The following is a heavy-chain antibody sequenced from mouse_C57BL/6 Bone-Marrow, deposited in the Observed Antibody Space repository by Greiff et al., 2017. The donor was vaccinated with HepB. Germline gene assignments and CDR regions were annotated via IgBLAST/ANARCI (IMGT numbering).Heavy chain of an antibody. J-gene: IGHJ3*01. CDR1: GYAFSSSW. Sequence: VKLQESGPELVKPGASVKISCKASGYAFSSSWMNWVKQRPGKGLEWIGRIYPGDGDTNYNGKFKGKATLTADKSSSTAYMQLSRLTSEDSAVYFCARCYYYGSSTFAYWGQGTLVTVSA. CDR2: IYPGDGDT. V-gene: IGHV1-82*01. D-gene: IGHD1-1*01. CDR3: ARCYYYGSSTFAY.